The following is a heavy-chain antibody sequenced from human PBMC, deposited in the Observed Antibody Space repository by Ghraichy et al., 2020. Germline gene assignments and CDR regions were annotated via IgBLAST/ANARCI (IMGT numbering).Heavy chain of an antibody. CDR3: AKRLSAAAGHFDY. V-gene: IGHV3-23*01. CDR2: FSGNNGST. D-gene: IGHD6-13*01. J-gene: IGHJ4*02. Sequence: GGSLRLSCAASGFTFSSYAMSWVRQAPGKGLEWVSGFSGNNGSTYYADSVKGRFTISRDNSKNTLYLQMNSLRAEDTAIYYCAKRLSAAAGHFDYWGQGTLVTVSS. CDR1: GFTFSSYA.